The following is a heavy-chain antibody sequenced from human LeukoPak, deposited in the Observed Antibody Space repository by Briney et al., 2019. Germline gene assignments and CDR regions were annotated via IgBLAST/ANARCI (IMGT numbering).Heavy chain of an antibody. D-gene: IGHD6-25*01. CDR2: IYYSGST. CDR1: GGSISSSSYY. V-gene: IGHV4-39*01. J-gene: IGHJ6*03. Sequence: SESLSLTCTVSGGSISSSSYYWGWIRQPPGKGLEWIGSIYYSGSTYYNPSLKSRVTISVDTSKNQFSLKLSSVTAADTAVYYCARAAPYYYYMDVWGKGTTVTVSS. CDR3: ARAAPYYYYMDV.